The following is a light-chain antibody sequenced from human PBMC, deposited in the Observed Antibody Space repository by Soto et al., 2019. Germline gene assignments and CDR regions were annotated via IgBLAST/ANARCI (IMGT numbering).Light chain of an antibody. CDR1: QAIRND. Sequence: AIQMTQSPSSLSASVGDRVIITCRASQAIRNDLGWYQQKPGKAPKLLIYTASTLQSGVSSRFTGSGFGADFTLTIRSMQAQDSAPYYCLHDYSYPRTFGQGTKVDI. V-gene: IGKV1-6*01. CDR3: LHDYSYPRT. CDR2: TAS. J-gene: IGKJ1*01.